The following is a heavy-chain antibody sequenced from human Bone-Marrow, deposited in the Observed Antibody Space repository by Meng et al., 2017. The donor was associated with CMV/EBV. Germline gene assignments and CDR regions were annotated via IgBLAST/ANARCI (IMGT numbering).Heavy chain of an antibody. V-gene: IGHV3-21*01. CDR2: ISSSSSYI. Sequence: GESLKISCAASGFTFSSYSMNWVRQAPGKGLEWVSSISSSSSYIYYADSVKGRFTISRDNAKNSLYLQMNSLRAEDTAVYYCARGGYSGYDHEHGMDVWGQGTTVTVSS. CDR3: ARGGYSGYDHEHGMDV. J-gene: IGHJ6*02. D-gene: IGHD5-12*01. CDR1: GFTFSSYS.